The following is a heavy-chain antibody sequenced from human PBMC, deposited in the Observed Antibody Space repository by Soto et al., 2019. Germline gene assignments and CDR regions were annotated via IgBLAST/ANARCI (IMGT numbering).Heavy chain of an antibody. D-gene: IGHD3-10*01. V-gene: IGHV1-2*04. CDR1: GYTFTDYY. J-gene: IGHJ5*02. CDR3: ARDRGSYYGSGSYLRNWFDP. Sequence: GASVKVSCKASGYTFTDYYMHWVRQAPGQGLEWMGWINPNSGGTNYAQKFQGWVTMTRDTSISTAYMELSRLRSDDTAVYYCARDRGSYYGSGSYLRNWFDPWGQGTLVTVSS. CDR2: INPNSGGT.